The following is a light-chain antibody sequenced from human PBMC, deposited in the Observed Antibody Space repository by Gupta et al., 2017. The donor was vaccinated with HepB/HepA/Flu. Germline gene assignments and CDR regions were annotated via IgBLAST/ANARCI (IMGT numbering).Light chain of an antibody. CDR3: QQYAASPYT. CDR1: QTISINF. Sequence: EVLLTQSPGTLSLSPGEIGTLSCRASQTISINFLVWYQQKPGQAPRLLFYATSRATDVPDRFSGSGSGTDFTLTIDRLEPEDVAVYYCQQYAASPYTFGQGTKVEIK. V-gene: IGKV3-20*01. CDR2: ATS. J-gene: IGKJ1*01.